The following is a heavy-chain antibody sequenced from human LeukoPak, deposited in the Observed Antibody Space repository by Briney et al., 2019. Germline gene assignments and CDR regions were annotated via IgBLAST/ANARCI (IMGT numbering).Heavy chain of an antibody. D-gene: IGHD3-10*01. CDR3: ARREGLWFGELRNNWFDP. J-gene: IGHJ5*02. Sequence: SVKVSCKASGGTFSSYAISWVRQAPGQGLEWMGGIIPIFGTANYAQKFQGRVTITADESTSTAYMELSSLRSEDTAVYYCARREGLWFGELRNNWFDPWGQGTLVTVSS. CDR2: IIPIFGTA. CDR1: GGTFSSYA. V-gene: IGHV1-69*13.